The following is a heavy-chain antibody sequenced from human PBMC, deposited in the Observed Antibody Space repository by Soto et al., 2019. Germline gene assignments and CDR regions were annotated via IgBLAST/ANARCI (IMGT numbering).Heavy chain of an antibody. CDR1: GGSISSDY. CDR2: IYYSGST. D-gene: IGHD1-26*01. V-gene: IGHV4-59*08. Sequence: NPSETLSLTCTVSGGSISSDYWSWIRQPQGKGLEWIGYIYYSGSTNYNPSLKSRVTISVDTSKNQFSLKLSSVTAADTAVYYCARLHPYRVGATTRVYYFDYWGQGTLVTVSS. CDR3: ARLHPYRVGATTRVYYFDY. J-gene: IGHJ4*02.